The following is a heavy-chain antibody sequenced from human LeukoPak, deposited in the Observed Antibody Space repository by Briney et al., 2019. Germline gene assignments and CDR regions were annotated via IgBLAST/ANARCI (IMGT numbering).Heavy chain of an antibody. V-gene: IGHV1-2*02. CDR3: ARTFYDLSLASDI. D-gene: IGHD2/OR15-2a*01. CDR1: GYTFTGYY. J-gene: IGHJ3*02. CDR2: INPNSGGT. Sequence: GASVKVSCKASGYTFTGYYIHWVRQAPGQGLEWMGWINPNSGGTNYAQNFQGRVTMTRDTSITTAYMELTRLRSDDTAAYYCARTFYDLSLASDIWGQGTMVTVSS.